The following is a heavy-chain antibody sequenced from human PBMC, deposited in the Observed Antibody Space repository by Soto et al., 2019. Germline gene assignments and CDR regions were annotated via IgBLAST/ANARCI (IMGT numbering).Heavy chain of an antibody. CDR3: ARDRGGGHYFDY. Sequence: GGSLRLSCAASGFTFSSYSMNWVRQAPGKGLEWVSSISSSSSYIYYADSVKGRFTISRDNAKNSLYLQMNSLRAEDPAVYFCARDRGGGHYFDYWGQGTLVTVSS. V-gene: IGHV3-21*01. CDR1: GFTFSSYS. J-gene: IGHJ4*02. CDR2: ISSSSSYI. D-gene: IGHD3-10*01.